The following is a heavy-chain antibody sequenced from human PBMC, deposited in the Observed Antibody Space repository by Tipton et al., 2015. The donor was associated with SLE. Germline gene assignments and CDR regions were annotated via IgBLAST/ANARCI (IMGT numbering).Heavy chain of an antibody. CDR2: IIPIFGTA. J-gene: IGHJ4*02. CDR1: GGTFSSYA. V-gene: IGHV1-69*13. D-gene: IGHD3-22*01. CDR3: ARGGYYDSSGYRYYFDY. Sequence: QLVQSGPEVKKPGASVKVSCKASGGTFSSYAISWVRQAPGQGLEWMGGIIPIFGTANYAQKFQGRVTITADESTSTAYMELSSLRSEDTAVYYCARGGYYDSSGYRYYFDYWGQGTLVTVSS.